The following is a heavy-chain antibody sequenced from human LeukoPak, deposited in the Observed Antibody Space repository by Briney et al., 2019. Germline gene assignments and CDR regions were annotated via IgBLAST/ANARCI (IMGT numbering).Heavy chain of an antibody. V-gene: IGHV3-30*02. CDR3: ARGRYYDFWSGYPNHIYMDV. D-gene: IGHD3-3*01. CDR1: GFTFSIYG. Sequence: GGSLRLSCVASGFTFSIYGIHWVRQAPGKGLEWVAFIRHDGSNQYYADSVKGRFTISRDNSKNTLYLQMNSLRAEDTAVYYCARGRYYDFWSGYPNHIYMDVWGKGTTVTVSS. J-gene: IGHJ6*03. CDR2: IRHDGSNQ.